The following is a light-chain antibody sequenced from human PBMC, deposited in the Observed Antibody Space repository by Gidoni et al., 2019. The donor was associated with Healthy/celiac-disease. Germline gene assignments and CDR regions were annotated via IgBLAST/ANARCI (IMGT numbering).Light chain of an antibody. CDR2: SNN. J-gene: IGLJ3*02. CDR3: AAWDDSLNGYWV. Sequence: QSLLTPPPSASGTPGQRVTIPCSGSSSNIVSNTVNWYQQLPGTAPKLLFYSNNQRPSGVPDRFSGSKSGTSASLAISGLQSEDEADYYCAAWDDSLNGYWVFGGGTKLTV. CDR1: SSNIVSNT. V-gene: IGLV1-44*01.